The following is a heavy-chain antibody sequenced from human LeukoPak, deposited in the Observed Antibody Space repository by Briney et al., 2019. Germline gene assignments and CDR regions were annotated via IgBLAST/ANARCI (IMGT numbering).Heavy chain of an antibody. J-gene: IGHJ4*02. D-gene: IGHD6-19*01. CDR2: ISPTSSDK. Sequence: PGGSLRLSCAASGFTFSTYSMDWVRQAPGKGLEWVSYISPTSSDKYYADSVKGRFTISRDNAKNSLYLQMNSLRAEDTAVYYCARAAYSSGPDYWGQGTLVTVSS. CDR1: GFTFSTYS. CDR3: ARAAYSSGPDY. V-gene: IGHV3-48*01.